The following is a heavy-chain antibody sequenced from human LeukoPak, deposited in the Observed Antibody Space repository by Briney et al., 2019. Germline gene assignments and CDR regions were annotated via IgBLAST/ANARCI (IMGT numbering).Heavy chain of an antibody. CDR2: IYYSGST. V-gene: IGHV4-30-4*08. D-gene: IGHD6-13*01. CDR1: GGSFSGYY. Sequence: PSETLSLTCAVYGGSFSGYYWSWIRQPPGKGLEWIGYIYYSGSTYYNPSLKSRVTISVDTSKNQFSLKLSSVTAADTAVYYCARVGRVAAAADYWGQGTLVTVSS. CDR3: ARVGRVAAAADY. J-gene: IGHJ4*02.